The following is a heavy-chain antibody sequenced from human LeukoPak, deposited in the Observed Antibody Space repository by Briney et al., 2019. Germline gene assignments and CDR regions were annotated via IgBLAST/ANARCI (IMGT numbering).Heavy chain of an antibody. D-gene: IGHD5-18*01. V-gene: IGHV7-4-1*02. CDR2: INTNTGNA. CDR1: GYTFTSYA. CDR3: ATLRALPYVDTAMVSFDY. Sequence: ASVKVSCKASGYTFTSYAMNWVRQAPGQGLEWMGWINTNTGNATYAQGFTGRFVFSLDTSVSTAYLQISSLKAEDTAVYYCATLRALPYVDTAMVSFDYWGQGTLVTVSS. J-gene: IGHJ4*02.